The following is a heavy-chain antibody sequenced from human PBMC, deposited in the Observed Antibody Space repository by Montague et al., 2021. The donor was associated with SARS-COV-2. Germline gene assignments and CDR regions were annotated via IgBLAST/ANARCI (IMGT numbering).Heavy chain of an antibody. CDR3: ARLGDAVVPSPILGVGPYSSSYYMDV. V-gene: IGHV4-34*01. CDR1: GGSFSTYS. CDR2: SHHGGST. J-gene: IGHJ6*03. Sequence: SETLSLTCAVHGGSFSTYSWYWIRQPPGKGLEWKGESHHGGSTNYNPSLKSRVTISADTSKNKYTLKLTSVAAADTAVYYCARLGDAVVPSPILGVGPYSSSYYMDVWGQGTPVTVSS. D-gene: IGHD2-2*01.